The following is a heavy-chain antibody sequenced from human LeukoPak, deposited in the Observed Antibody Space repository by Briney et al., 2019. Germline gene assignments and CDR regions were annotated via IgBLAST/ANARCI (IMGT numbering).Heavy chain of an antibody. CDR3: ARLYSSSWYKGRGDAFDI. V-gene: IGHV4-59*01. D-gene: IGHD6-13*01. Sequence: PSETLSLTCTVSGGSISSYYWSWIRQPPGKGLEWIGYIYYSGSTNYNPSLKSRVTISVDTSKNQFSLKLSSVTAADTAVYYCARLYSSSWYKGRGDAFDIWGQGTMVTVSS. J-gene: IGHJ3*02. CDR2: IYYSGST. CDR1: GGSISSYY.